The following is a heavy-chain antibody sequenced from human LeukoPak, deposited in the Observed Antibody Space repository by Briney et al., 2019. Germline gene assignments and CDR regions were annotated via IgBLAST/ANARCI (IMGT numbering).Heavy chain of an antibody. CDR1: GFTFSSYW. CDR2: IKQDGSEK. Sequence: PGGSLRLSCAASGFTFSSYWMSWVRQAPGKGLEWVANIKQDGSEKYYVDSVKGRFTISRDNAKNSLYLQMNSLRPEDTAVYYCARSHEGLRELSPDYWSQGILVTVSS. D-gene: IGHD3-16*02. J-gene: IGHJ4*02. CDR3: ARSHEGLRELSPDY. V-gene: IGHV3-7*01.